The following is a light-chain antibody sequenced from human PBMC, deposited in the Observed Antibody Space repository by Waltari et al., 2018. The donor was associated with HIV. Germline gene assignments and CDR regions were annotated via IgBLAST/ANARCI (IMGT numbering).Light chain of an antibody. CDR3: QSTDGSGSVI. Sequence: SYELTQPPSASVSPGQTARITCSADPLPQPSGSWYQPRPGPAPILVIYNDIERPSGIPERFSGSSSGTIVTLTISGVQAEDEADYYCQSTDGSGSVIFGGGTKLTVL. CDR2: NDI. J-gene: IGLJ2*01. V-gene: IGLV3-25*03. CDR1: PLPQPS.